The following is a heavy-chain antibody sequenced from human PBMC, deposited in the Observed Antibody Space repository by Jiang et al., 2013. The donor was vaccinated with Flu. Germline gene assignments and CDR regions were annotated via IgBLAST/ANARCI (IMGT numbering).Heavy chain of an antibody. Sequence: VQLVESGGGVVQPGGSLRLSCAASGFTFDDYAMHWVRQAPGKGLEWVSLISGDGGTTQYADSVKGRFTISRDNSKNSLFLQMNSVTTEDTAFYYCSKDIRTITGTTFGGPRGNQKGSWGQGTLVTVSS. CDR2: ISGDGGTT. CDR1: GFTFDDYA. CDR3: SKDIRTITGTTFGGPRGNQKGS. D-gene: IGHD1-20*01. J-gene: IGHJ5*02. V-gene: IGHV3-43*02.